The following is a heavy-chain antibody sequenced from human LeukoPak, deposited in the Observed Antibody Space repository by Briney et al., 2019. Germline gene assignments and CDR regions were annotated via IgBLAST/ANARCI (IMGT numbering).Heavy chain of an antibody. D-gene: IGHD3-22*01. Sequence: GGSLRLSCAASGFTVSSNYMSWVRQAPGKGLEWVSVIYSGGSTYYADSVKGRFTISRDNSKNTLYLQMNSLRAEDTAVYYCAKARYYYYDSSGYWDYWGQGTLVTVSS. CDR2: IYSGGST. J-gene: IGHJ4*02. CDR3: AKARYYYYDSSGYWDY. V-gene: IGHV3-53*01. CDR1: GFTVSSNY.